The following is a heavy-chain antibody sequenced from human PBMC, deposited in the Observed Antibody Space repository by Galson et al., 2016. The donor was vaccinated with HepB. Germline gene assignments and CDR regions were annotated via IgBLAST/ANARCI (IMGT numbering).Heavy chain of an antibody. J-gene: IGHJ6*02. CDR1: GFTFSNSW. D-gene: IGHD6-19*01. V-gene: IGHV3-7*01. CDR2: INQDGSEK. Sequence: SLRLSCAASGFTFSNSWMSWVRQAPGKGLEWVANINQDGSEKYYVESVKGRVTISRDNAKNSLSLQMNSLRAEDTAVYYCARDSGVAVAFGKYYYYYGMDVWGQGTTVTVSS. CDR3: ARDSGVAVAFGKYYYYYGMDV.